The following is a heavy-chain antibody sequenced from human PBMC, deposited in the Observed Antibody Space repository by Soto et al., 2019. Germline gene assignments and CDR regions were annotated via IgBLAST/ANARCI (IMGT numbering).Heavy chain of an antibody. CDR2: IKQDGSEK. V-gene: IGHV3-7*01. D-gene: IGHD1-1*01. CDR1: GFTFSSYW. CDR3: ARDKRTTGYVDY. Sequence: EVQLVESGGGLVPPGGSLRLYCAGAGFTFSSYWMRWVRQAPGKGPEWVANIKQDGSEKYYVDSVNGRFTISRDTAKKSLYLQMHSLRVEETAVYYCARDKRTTGYVDYWGQGTL. J-gene: IGHJ4*02.